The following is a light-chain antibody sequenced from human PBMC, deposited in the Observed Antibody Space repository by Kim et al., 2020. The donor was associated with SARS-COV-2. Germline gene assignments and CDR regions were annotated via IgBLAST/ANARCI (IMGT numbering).Light chain of an antibody. CDR2: GAS. Sequence: EIVLTQSPGTLSLSPGERATLSCRASHHINGDQIVWYQQQPGQAPRLLIYGASTRATGIPDRFSGSGSGTDFTLTISRLEPEDFVVYFCQQYGGSPPVYTFGQGTKVDIK. V-gene: IGKV3-20*01. CDR1: HHINGDQ. CDR3: QQYGGSPPVYT. J-gene: IGKJ2*01.